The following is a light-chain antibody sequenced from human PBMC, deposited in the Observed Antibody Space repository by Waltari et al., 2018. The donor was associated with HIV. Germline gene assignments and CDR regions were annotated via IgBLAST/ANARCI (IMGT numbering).Light chain of an antibody. Sequence: EIVLTQSPATLSLSPGERATLPCRASQSVSNYLAWYQQKPGQAPGLLIYDASNRATGIPAKFSGSGSGTDFTLTISSLEPEDFAVYYCQQRSNWPPGWTFGQGTKVEIK. V-gene: IGKV3-11*01. CDR3: QQRSNWPPGWT. CDR1: QSVSNY. CDR2: DAS. J-gene: IGKJ1*01.